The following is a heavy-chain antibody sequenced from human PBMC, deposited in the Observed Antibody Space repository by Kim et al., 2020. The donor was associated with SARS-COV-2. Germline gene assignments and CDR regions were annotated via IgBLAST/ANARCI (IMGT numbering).Heavy chain of an antibody. V-gene: IGHV3-13*01. Sequence: GGSLRLSCAASGFTFSSYDMHWVRQATGKGLEWVSAIGTAGDTYYPGSVKGRFTISRENAKNSLYLQMNSLRAGDTAVYYCARESNYYDSSGPGRGMDVWGQGTTVTVSS. J-gene: IGHJ6*02. CDR2: IGTAGDT. CDR1: GFTFSSYD. CDR3: ARESNYYDSSGPGRGMDV. D-gene: IGHD3-22*01.